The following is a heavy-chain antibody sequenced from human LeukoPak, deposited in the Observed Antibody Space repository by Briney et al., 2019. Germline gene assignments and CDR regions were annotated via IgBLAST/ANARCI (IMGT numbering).Heavy chain of an antibody. CDR2: ISSSSSTI. J-gene: IGHJ4*02. V-gene: IGHV3-48*01. CDR3: ARDLHSYGY. CDR1: GFTFSSYS. D-gene: IGHD5-18*01. Sequence: GGSLRLSCAASGFTFSSYSMNWVRQAPGKGLEWVSYISSSSSTIYYADSVKGRFTISRDNAKNLLYLQMNSLRAEDTAVYYCARDLHSYGYWGQGTLVTVSS.